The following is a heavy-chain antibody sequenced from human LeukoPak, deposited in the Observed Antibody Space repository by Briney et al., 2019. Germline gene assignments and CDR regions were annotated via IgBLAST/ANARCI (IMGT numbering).Heavy chain of an antibody. Sequence: ASVKVSCKASGGTFSSYAISWVRQAPGQGLEWMGGIIPIFGTANYAQKFQGRVTITADKSTSTAYMELSSLRSEDTAVYYRARTDQYCSGGSCYLEIDHWGQGTLVTVSS. J-gene: IGHJ4*02. D-gene: IGHD2-15*01. CDR1: GGTFSSYA. CDR3: ARTDQYCSGGSCYLEIDH. V-gene: IGHV1-69*06. CDR2: IIPIFGTA.